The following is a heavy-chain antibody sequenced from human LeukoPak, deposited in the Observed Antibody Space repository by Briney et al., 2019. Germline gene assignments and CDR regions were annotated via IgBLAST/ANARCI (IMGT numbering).Heavy chain of an antibody. CDR3: ARDRVTIFGVIYGMDV. J-gene: IGHJ6*02. CDR1: GFTFSSYS. CDR2: ISSSSTYI. Sequence: GGSLRLSCAASGFTFSSYSMNWVRQAPGKGLEWVSSISSSSTYIYYADSVKGRFTISRDNAKNSLYLQMNSLRAEDTAVYYCARDRVTIFGVIYGMDVWGQGTTVTVSS. V-gene: IGHV3-21*01. D-gene: IGHD3-3*01.